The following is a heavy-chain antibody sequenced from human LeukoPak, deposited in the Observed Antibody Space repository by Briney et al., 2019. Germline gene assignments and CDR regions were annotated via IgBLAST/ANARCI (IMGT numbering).Heavy chain of an antibody. CDR3: AKDAGNYFDY. CDR1: GFTFSSYA. V-gene: IGHV3-23*01. J-gene: IGHJ4*02. Sequence: GGSLRLSCAASGFTFSSYAMTWVRQAPGKGLDWVATITASGSSTFHADSVKGRFTISRDNSKNTLYLQMNSLRAEDTAVYYCAKDAGNYFDYWGQGTLVTVSS. CDR2: ITASGSST.